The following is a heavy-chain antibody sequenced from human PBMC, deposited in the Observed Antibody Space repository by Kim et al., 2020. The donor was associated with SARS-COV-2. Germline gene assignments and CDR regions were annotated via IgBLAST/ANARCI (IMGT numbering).Heavy chain of an antibody. CDR2: FDPEDGET. J-gene: IGHJ5*02. CDR1: GYTLTELS. CDR3: ATDWPYGSGSYLFDP. D-gene: IGHD3-10*01. V-gene: IGHV1-24*01. Sequence: ASVKVSCKVSGYTLTELSMHWVRQAPGKGLEWMGGFDPEDGETIYAHKFQGRVTMTEDTSTDTAYMELSSLRSEDTAVYYCATDWPYGSGSYLFDPWGQGTLVTVSS.